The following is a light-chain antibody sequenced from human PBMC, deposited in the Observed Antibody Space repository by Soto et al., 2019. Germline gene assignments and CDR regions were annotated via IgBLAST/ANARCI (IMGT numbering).Light chain of an antibody. CDR2: AAS. V-gene: IGKV1-9*01. CDR3: QQYNSYPIT. Sequence: DIQLTQSPSFLSASVGDRVTLTCRASQGISSYLAWYQQKPGKAPKLLIYAASTLQSGVPSRFSGSGSGTEFTLTISSLQPDDFATYYCQQYNSYPITFGQGTRLEIK. J-gene: IGKJ5*01. CDR1: QGISSY.